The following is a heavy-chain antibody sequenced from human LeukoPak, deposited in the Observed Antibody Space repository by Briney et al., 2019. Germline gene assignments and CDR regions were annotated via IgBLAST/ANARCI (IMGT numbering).Heavy chain of an antibody. CDR1: GGSICSHY. CDR3: ARDPTTVTKGLDI. V-gene: IGHV4-59*11. J-gene: IGHJ3*02. D-gene: IGHD4-17*01. CDR2: ISYIGST. Sequence: SETLSLTCTVSGGSICSHYWSWIRQPPGKGLEWIGYISYIGSTNYNPSLKSRVTISVDTSKNQFSLMLSSVTAADAAVYFCARDPTTVTKGLDIWGQGTMVTVSS.